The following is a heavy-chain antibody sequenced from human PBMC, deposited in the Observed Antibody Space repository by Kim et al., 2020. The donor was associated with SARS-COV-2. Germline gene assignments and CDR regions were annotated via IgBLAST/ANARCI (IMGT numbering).Heavy chain of an antibody. Sequence: EDHVKDRLTISRDSAKNSLNLQMNSLRAEATAVYYCARGGSSSWPLFDYWGQGTLVTVSS. V-gene: IGHV3-7*01. CDR3: ARGGSSSWPLFDY. J-gene: IGHJ4*02. D-gene: IGHD6-13*01.